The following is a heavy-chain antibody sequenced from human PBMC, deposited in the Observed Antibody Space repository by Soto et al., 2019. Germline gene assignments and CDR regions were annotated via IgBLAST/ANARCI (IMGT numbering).Heavy chain of an antibody. CDR2: ISSSGSTI. CDR3: ARDKREVVILHGGYYYYMDV. Sequence: GGSLRLSCAASGFTFSDYYMSWIRQAPGKGLEWVSYISSSGSTIYYADSVKGRFTISRDNAKNSLYLQMNSLRAEDTAVYYCARDKREVVILHGGYYYYMDVWGKGTTVTVSS. V-gene: IGHV3-11*01. D-gene: IGHD3-22*01. J-gene: IGHJ6*03. CDR1: GFTFSDYY.